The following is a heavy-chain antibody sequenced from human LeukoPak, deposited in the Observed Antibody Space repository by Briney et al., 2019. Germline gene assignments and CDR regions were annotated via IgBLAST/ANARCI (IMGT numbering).Heavy chain of an antibody. V-gene: IGHV4-39*01. J-gene: IGHJ4*02. Sequence: SETLSLTCTVSGGSISSSSYYWGWIRQPPGKGLEWIGSIYYSGSTYYNPSLKSRVTISVDTSKNQFSLKLSSVTAADTAVYYCARHRGSTIAVTQYYFDYWGQGTLVTVPS. CDR1: GGSISSSSYY. D-gene: IGHD4-11*01. CDR2: IYYSGST. CDR3: ARHRGSTIAVTQYYFDY.